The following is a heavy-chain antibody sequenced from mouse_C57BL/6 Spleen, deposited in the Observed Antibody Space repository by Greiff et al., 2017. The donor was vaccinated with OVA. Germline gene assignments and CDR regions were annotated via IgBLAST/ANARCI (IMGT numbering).Heavy chain of an antibody. J-gene: IGHJ2*01. CDR1: GYTFTSYW. CDR2: IHPNSGST. Sequence: VQLQQPGAELVKPGASVKLSCKASGYTFTSYWMHWVKQRPGQGLEWIGMIHPNSGSTNYNEKFKSKATLTVDKSSSTAYMQLSSLTSEDSAVYYCAREDLLRSYFDYWGQGTTLTVSS. D-gene: IGHD3-2*02. CDR3: AREDLLRSYFDY. V-gene: IGHV1-64*01.